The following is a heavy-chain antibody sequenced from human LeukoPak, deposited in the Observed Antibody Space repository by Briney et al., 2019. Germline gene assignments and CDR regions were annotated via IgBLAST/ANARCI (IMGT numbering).Heavy chain of an antibody. CDR3: ARAESSSWYLN. Sequence: PGGSLRLSCAASGFTFSSYSMNWVRQAPGKGLEWVSSISSSSCIYYADSVKGRFTISRDNAKNSLYLQMNSLRAEDTAVYYCARAESSSWYLNWGQGTLVTVSS. D-gene: IGHD6-13*01. J-gene: IGHJ4*02. CDR2: ISSSSCI. V-gene: IGHV3-21*01. CDR1: GFTFSSYS.